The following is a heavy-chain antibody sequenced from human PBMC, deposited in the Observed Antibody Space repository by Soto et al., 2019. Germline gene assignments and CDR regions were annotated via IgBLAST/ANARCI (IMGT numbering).Heavy chain of an antibody. CDR1: GFTFSGCA. J-gene: IGHJ4*02. CDR2: ISYDGSNK. Sequence: HPGGSLRLPGAASGFTFSGCAIHWFREAPGKGLEWVAVISYDGSNKYYADSVKGRFTISRDNSKNTLYLQMNSLRAEDTAVYYCASAPIVGATSPLDYWGQGTLVTVSS. CDR3: ASAPIVGATSPLDY. V-gene: IGHV3-30-3*01. D-gene: IGHD1-26*01.